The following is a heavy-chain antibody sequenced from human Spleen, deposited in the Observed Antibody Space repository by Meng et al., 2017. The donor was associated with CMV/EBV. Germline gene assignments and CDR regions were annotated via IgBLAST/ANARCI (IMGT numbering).Heavy chain of an antibody. Sequence: ASVKVSCKASGYSLNSYYIHWVRQAPGHGLEWMGQINPTGSTTRKAQKFQGRLTLTRDTSTGIVFMEMSSLTSEDSAFYYCARESLEYASSFYFHHWGQGTLVTVSS. CDR1: GYSLNSYY. V-gene: IGHV1-46*02. D-gene: IGHD2-2*01. CDR2: INPTGSTT. J-gene: IGHJ1*01. CDR3: ARESLEYASSFYFHH.